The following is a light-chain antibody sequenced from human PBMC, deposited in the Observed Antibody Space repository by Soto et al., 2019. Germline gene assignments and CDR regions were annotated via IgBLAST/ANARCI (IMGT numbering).Light chain of an antibody. Sequence: QSALTQPRSVSGSPGQSVTISCTGTSSDVGGYNYVSWYQQHPGKAPKLMIYDVSKQPSGVPDRFSGSKSGNTASLTISGLQAEDEADYYCCSSVGSYTSVFGGGTKLTVL. V-gene: IGLV2-11*01. CDR1: SSDVGGYNY. J-gene: IGLJ3*02. CDR2: DVS. CDR3: CSSVGSYTSV.